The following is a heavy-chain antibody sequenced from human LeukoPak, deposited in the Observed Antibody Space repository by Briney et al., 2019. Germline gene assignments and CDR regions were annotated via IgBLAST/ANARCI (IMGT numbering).Heavy chain of an antibody. D-gene: IGHD3-10*01. CDR3: ARGRFGEQKPGDY. J-gene: IGHJ4*02. CDR1: GFTFSSYA. CDR2: ISSNGGST. Sequence: QAGGSLRLSCAASGFTFSSYAMHWVRQAPGKGLEYVSAISSNGGSTYYANSVKGRFTISRDNSKNTLYLQMGSLRAEDMAVYYCARGRFGEQKPGDYWGQGTLVTVSS. V-gene: IGHV3-64*01.